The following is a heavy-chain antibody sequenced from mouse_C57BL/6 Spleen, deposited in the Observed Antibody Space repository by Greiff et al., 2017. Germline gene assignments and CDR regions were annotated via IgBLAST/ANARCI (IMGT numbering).Heavy chain of an antibody. CDR3: ARDGYGSPFAY. D-gene: IGHD1-1*01. CDR2: IYPGDGDT. Sequence: QVQLQQSGPELVKPGASVKISCKASGYAFSSSWMTWVKQRPGKGLEWIGRIYPGDGDTNYNGKFKGKATLTADKSSSTAYMQLSSLTSEDSAVYFCARDGYGSPFAYWGQGALVTVSA. V-gene: IGHV1-82*01. CDR1: GYAFSSSW. J-gene: IGHJ3*01.